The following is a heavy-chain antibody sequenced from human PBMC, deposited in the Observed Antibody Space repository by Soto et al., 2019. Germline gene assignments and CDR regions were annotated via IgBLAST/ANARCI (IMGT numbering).Heavy chain of an antibody. D-gene: IGHD2-15*01. CDR3: ARDSSRATLFSDY. CDR2: INPSGGST. Sequence: ASVKGSCKASGYTFTSDYMHWVRQAPGQGLEWMGIINPSGGSTSYAQKFQGRVTMTRDTSTSTVYMELSSLRSEDTAVYYCARDSSRATLFSDYWGQGTLVTVSS. J-gene: IGHJ4*02. V-gene: IGHV1-46*01. CDR1: GYTFTSDY.